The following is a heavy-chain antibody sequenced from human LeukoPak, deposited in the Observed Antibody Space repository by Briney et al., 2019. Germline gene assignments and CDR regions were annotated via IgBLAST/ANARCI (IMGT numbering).Heavy chain of an antibody. V-gene: IGHV4-34*01. CDR1: GGSFSTYY. D-gene: IGHD3-10*01. CDR2: IYHTGST. CDR3: ARPRVRGVIIRGFDY. Sequence: NPSETLSLTCAVYGGSFSTYYWSWIRQPPGKGLEWIGDIYHTGSTTYSPSLKSRVTISVDTSKNQFSLKLSSVTAADTAVYYCARPRVRGVIIRGFDYWGQGTLVTVSS. J-gene: IGHJ4*01.